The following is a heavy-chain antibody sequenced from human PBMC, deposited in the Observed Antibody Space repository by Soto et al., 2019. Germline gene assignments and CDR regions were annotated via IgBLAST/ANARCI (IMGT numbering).Heavy chain of an antibody. Sequence: ASVKVSCKASGYTFTSYYMHCVRQAPGQGLEWMGIINPSGGSTSYAQKFQGRVTMTRDTSTSTVYMELSSLRSEDTAVYYCARDPRSGSYLGYYYYGMDVWGQGTTVT. D-gene: IGHD3-10*01. CDR3: ARDPRSGSYLGYYYYGMDV. J-gene: IGHJ6*02. CDR1: GYTFTSYY. CDR2: INPSGGST. V-gene: IGHV1-46*01.